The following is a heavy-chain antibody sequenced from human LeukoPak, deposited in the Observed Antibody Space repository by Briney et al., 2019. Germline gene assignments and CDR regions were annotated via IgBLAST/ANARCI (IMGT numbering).Heavy chain of an antibody. CDR2: SSAYNGNT. CDR3: TRDLGVDTTMIFFDY. D-gene: IGHD5-18*01. J-gene: IGHJ4*02. CDR1: GYTFTSFG. V-gene: IGHV1-18*01. Sequence: RASVKVSCKASGYTFTSFGISWVRQAPEQGLKGMEWSSAYNGNTNYAQKFQGRVTMTTDTSTSTAYMEVRSLRSDDTAVYYCTRDLGVDTTMIFFDYWGQGSLVTVSS.